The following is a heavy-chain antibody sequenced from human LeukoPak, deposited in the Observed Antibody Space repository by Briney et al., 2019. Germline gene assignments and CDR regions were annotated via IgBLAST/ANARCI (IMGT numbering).Heavy chain of an antibody. CDR1: GFTFSSYW. D-gene: IGHD2-2*03. J-gene: IGHJ4*02. Sequence: GGSLRLSCAASGFTFSSYWIHWDRQRPGKGLEWVGQLKGDVSRANYADSVRGRFTISRDNAKNTVYLQLNSLRAEDTAVYYCARDGYLAPVIAFLDYWGQGTPVTVSS. CDR3: ARDGYLAPVIAFLDY. V-gene: IGHV3-74*01. CDR2: LKGDVSRA.